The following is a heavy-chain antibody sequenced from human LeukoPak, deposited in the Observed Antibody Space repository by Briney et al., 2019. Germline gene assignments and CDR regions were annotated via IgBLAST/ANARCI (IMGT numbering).Heavy chain of an antibody. CDR2: INHSGST. V-gene: IGHV4-34*01. J-gene: IGHJ2*01. CDR3: ARENYYDSSGYQGYWYFDL. CDR1: GGSFSGYY. Sequence: SETLSLTCAVYGGSFSGYYWSWIRQPPGKGLEWIGEINHSGSTNYNPSLKSRVTISVDTSKNQFSLKLSSVTAADTAVYYCARENYYDSSGYQGYWYFDLWGRGTLVTVSS. D-gene: IGHD3-22*01.